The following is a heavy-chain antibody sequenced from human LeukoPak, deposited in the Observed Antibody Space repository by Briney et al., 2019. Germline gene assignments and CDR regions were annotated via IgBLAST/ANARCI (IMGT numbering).Heavy chain of an antibody. CDR2: IKSKTEGGTT. CDR1: GFTFSNSW. CDR3: TTLNGARGTTFMDV. D-gene: IGHD1-7*01. V-gene: IGHV3-15*01. J-gene: IGHJ6*03. Sequence: GGSLRLSCAASGFTFSNSWMNWVRQAPGKGLEWVGRIKSKTEGGTTDYAAPVKGRFTISRDDSKNTLYVQMNSLKTEDTAVYYCTTLNGARGTTFMDVWGKGTTVTVSS.